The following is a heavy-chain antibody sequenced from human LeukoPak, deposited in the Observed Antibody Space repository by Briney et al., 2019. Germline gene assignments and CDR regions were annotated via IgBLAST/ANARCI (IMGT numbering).Heavy chain of an antibody. CDR2: INPNSGDT. V-gene: IGHV1-2*02. J-gene: IGHJ4*02. CDR1: GYTFTAYY. CDR3: ARDAAQQATVVITNEPRGTPGAADY. Sequence: ASVKVSCKASGYTFTAYYMHWVRQAPGQGLEWMGWINPNSGDTNYAQKFQCKVTMTREPSINTAYVELSGLTSVDTAVYYCARDAAQQATVVITNEPRGTPGAADYWGQGTLVTVSS. D-gene: IGHD3-22*01.